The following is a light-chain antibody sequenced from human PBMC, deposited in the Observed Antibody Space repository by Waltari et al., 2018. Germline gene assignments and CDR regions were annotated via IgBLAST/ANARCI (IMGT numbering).Light chain of an antibody. CDR1: QDIIND. Sequence: DIQLTQSPSSLSASIGDRVTVSCQASQDIINDLNWYHQKPGKAPNLLIYDTSNLGTGVPSRFSGRGSGTNFTLSISSLQPEDVGTYYCQQYDNLLFTFGGGTKVEIQ. CDR3: QQYDNLLFT. CDR2: DTS. J-gene: IGKJ4*01. V-gene: IGKV1-33*01.